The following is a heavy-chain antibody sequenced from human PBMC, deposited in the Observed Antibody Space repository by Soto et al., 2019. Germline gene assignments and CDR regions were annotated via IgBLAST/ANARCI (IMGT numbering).Heavy chain of an antibody. D-gene: IGHD5-12*01. CDR1: GFTFSTYA. Sequence: GSLRLSCAASGFTFSTYAMIWVRQAPGKGLEWVSAISGSGDSTYYTDSVKGRFTISRDNSKNTLYLQMSSLRAEDTAIYYCAKDSFINLRGYDSYWGQGTLVTVSS. V-gene: IGHV3-23*01. CDR3: AKDSFINLRGYDSY. J-gene: IGHJ4*02. CDR2: ISGSGDST.